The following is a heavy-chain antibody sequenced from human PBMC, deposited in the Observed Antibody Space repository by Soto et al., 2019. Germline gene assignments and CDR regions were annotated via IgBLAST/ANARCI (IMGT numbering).Heavy chain of an antibody. D-gene: IGHD3-9*01. CDR1: TVSCGSISSGGYY. Sequence: SETLSLTCTVSGGTVSCGSISSGGYYWSWIRQYPGKDLEWIGHIYYSGSTYYSPSLKSRVSISLDTSKNQFSLKMTYVTAADTAVYYCARDIHDIGTSYLGGYYYFVMGVWGQGNTVAVSS. CDR2: IYYSGST. J-gene: IGHJ6*01. CDR3: ARDIHDIGTSYLGGYYYFVMGV. V-gene: IGHV4-31*02.